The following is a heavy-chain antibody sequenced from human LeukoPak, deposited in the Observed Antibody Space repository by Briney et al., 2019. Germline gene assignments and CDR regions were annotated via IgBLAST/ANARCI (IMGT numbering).Heavy chain of an antibody. V-gene: IGHV3-30*18. Sequence: GGSLRLSCAASGFTFSSYGMRWVRKAPGKGLEWVALISPDGRDKYYGDSVKGRFTISRDNSKNTLYLQMNSPRAEDTAVYYCAKDGATTWFGEATWGQGTPVTVSS. CDR1: GFTFSSYG. CDR2: ISPDGRDK. D-gene: IGHD3-10*01. CDR3: AKDGATTWFGEAT. J-gene: IGHJ5*02.